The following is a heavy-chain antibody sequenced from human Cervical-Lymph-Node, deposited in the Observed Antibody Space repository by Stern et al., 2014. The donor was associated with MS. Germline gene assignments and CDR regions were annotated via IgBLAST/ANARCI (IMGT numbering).Heavy chain of an antibody. V-gene: IGHV1-18*01. D-gene: IGHD4-17*01. CDR3: ANVVRTTVTNNYFDP. CDR1: ANTFAAYA. Sequence: QVQLVQSGGEVKRPGASVKVSCKTSANTFAAYAIAWVRQAPGQGLEWMGWIRAQTGDTNYAQKFQDRVIMTADPSTTTAFLEVRSLRFDDTAVYYCANVVRTTVTNNYFDPWGQGTLVTVSS. J-gene: IGHJ5*02. CDR2: IRAQTGDT.